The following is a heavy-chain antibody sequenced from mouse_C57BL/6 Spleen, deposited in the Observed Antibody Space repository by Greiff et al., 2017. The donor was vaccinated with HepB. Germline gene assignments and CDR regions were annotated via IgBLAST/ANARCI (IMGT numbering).Heavy chain of an antibody. V-gene: IGHV1-64*01. D-gene: IGHD1-1*01. J-gene: IGHJ1*03. CDR3: ACYYGSSPYWYFDV. CDR1: GYTFTSYW. CDR2: IHPNSGST. Sequence: QVQLQQPGAELVKPGASVKLSCKASGYTFTSYWMHWVKQRPGQGLEWIGMIHPNSGSTNYNEKFKSKATLTVAKSSSTSYMQLSSLTSEDSAVYYCACYYGSSPYWYFDVWGTGTTVTVSS.